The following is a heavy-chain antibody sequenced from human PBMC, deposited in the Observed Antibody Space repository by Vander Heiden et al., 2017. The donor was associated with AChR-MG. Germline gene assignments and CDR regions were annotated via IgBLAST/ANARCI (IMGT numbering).Heavy chain of an antibody. CDR3: ARNASDYDFWSGYYTGRGYYYYGMDV. J-gene: IGHJ6*02. CDR2: IYYSGST. V-gene: IGHV4-39*01. CDR1: GGSISSSSYY. Sequence: QLQLQESGPGLVKPSETLSLTCTVSGGSISSSSYYWGWIRQPPGKGLEWIGSIYYSGSTYYNPSLKSRVTISVDTSKNQFSLKLSSVTAADTAVYYCARNASDYDFWSGYYTGRGYYYYGMDVWGQGTTVTVSS. D-gene: IGHD3-3*01.